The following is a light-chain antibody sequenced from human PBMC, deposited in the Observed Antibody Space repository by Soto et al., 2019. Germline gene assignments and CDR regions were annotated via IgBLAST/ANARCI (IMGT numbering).Light chain of an antibody. V-gene: IGKV1-5*01. CDR3: QQYNSYSWT. J-gene: IGKJ1*01. CDR1: QSISSW. CDR2: DAS. Sequence: DIPMTQSPSTLSASVGDRVTITCRASQSISSWLAWYQQKPRKAPTLLIYDASSLDSGVPSRFSGSGSGTEFTLTISSLQTDDLATYYCQQYNSYSWTVGQGTKV.